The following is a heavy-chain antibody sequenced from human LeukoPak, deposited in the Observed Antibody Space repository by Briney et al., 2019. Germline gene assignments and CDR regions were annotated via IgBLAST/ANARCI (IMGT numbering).Heavy chain of an antibody. V-gene: IGHV1-8*01. CDR2: MNPNSGNT. D-gene: IGHD3-10*01. CDR3: AGLRVYMVRGVIISAWDY. CDR1: GYTFTSYD. J-gene: IGHJ4*02. Sequence: ASVKVSCKASGYTFTSYDINWVRQATGQGLEWMGWMNPNSGNTGYAQKFQGRVTMTRNTSISTAYMELSSLRSEDTAVYYCAGLRVYMVRGVIISAWDYWGQGTLVTVSS.